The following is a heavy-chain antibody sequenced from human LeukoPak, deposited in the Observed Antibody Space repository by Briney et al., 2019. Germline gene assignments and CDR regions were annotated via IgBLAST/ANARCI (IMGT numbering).Heavy chain of an antibody. J-gene: IGHJ5*02. Sequence: PSETLSLTCTVSGGSVSSGRYYWSWIRQPPGKGLEWIGSIYYSGSTNYNPSLKSRVTISVDTSKNQFSLKLSSVTAADTAVYYCARAGGNSAGDWFDPWGHRTLLTVSS. CDR3: ARAGGNSAGDWFDP. V-gene: IGHV4-39*01. CDR1: GGSVSSGRYY. CDR2: IYYSGST. D-gene: IGHD4-23*01.